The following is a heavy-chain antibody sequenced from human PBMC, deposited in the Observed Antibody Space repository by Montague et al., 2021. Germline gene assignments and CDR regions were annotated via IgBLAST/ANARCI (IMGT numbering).Heavy chain of an antibody. Sequence: SLRLSCAASGFTFSSYWMSWVRQAPGKGLEWVANIGDDGVETYYVDSVKGRFTVSRDSAKSSLYLQMNSLRAGDTAVYYCGVSPRRGGMDVWGKGTTVTVSS. CDR1: GFTFSSYW. V-gene: IGHV3-7*01. J-gene: IGHJ6*03. CDR3: GVSPRRGGMDV. CDR2: IGDDGVET.